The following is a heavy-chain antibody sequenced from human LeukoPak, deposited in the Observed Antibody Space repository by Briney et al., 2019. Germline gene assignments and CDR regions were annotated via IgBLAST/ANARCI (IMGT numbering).Heavy chain of an antibody. V-gene: IGHV3-30*02. J-gene: IGHJ4*02. CDR2: IWYDGSNK. CDR3: AKDLPEPYFDY. CDR1: GFTFSSYG. Sequence: SGGSLRLSCAASGFTFSSYGMHWVRQAPGKGLEWVAVIWYDGSNKYYADSVKGRFTISRDISKNTLYLQMNSLRAEDTSVYYCAKDLPEPYFDYWGQGTLVTVSS.